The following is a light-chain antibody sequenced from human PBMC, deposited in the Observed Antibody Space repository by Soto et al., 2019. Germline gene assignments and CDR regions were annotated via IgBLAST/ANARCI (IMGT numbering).Light chain of an antibody. J-gene: IGKJ2*01. Sequence: EIVLTQSPGTLSLSPGDRATLSCRASQTLTNNYFAWYQLKPGQAPRLLIYGASSRATGIPYRFSAKVSVTDFTFTISRLEPEYLAVYYYQQYGSSPPMYTVGQGTKLDMK. CDR3: QQYGSSPPMYT. CDR2: GAS. CDR1: QTLTNNY. V-gene: IGKV3-20*01.